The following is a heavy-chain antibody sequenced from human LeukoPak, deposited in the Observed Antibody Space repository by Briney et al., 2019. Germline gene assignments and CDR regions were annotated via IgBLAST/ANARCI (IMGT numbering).Heavy chain of an antibody. J-gene: IGHJ4*02. V-gene: IGHV3-21*06. Sequence: GGSLRLSCAASGFTLSTYDMHWVRQAPGKGLEWVSYISSSSSNIYDADSVKGRFTISRDNANNALYLQMNSLRVEDTAVYYCARRPSSSSWPGWGQGTLVTVSS. CDR3: ARRPSSSSWPG. CDR1: GFTLSTYD. D-gene: IGHD6-13*01. CDR2: ISSSSSNI.